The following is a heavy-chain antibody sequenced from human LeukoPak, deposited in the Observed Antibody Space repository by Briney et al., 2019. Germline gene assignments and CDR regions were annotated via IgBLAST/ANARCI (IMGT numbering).Heavy chain of an antibody. CDR1: GYTFTGYY. CDR3: ARGGTLWFGEFSPFDY. Sequence: ASVKVSRKASGYTFTGYYMHWVRQAPGQGLEWMGWINPNSGGTNYAQKFQGRVTMTRDTSISTAYMELSRLRSDDTAVYYCARGGTLWFGEFSPFDYWGQGTLVTVSS. CDR2: INPNSGGT. D-gene: IGHD3-10*01. J-gene: IGHJ4*02. V-gene: IGHV1-2*02.